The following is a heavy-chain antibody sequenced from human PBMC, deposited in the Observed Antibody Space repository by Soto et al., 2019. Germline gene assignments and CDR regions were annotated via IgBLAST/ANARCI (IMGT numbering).Heavy chain of an antibody. D-gene: IGHD2-15*01. Sequence: SGPTLVNPPQTLTMTCTFSGFSLSTSGVGVGWIRQPPGKALEWLALIYWDDDKRYSPSLKSRLTITKDTSKNQVVLTMTNMDPVDTAVYYCAYSMTFPNWFDPWGQGTLVTVSS. CDR3: AYSMTFPNWFDP. V-gene: IGHV2-5*02. CDR2: IYWDDDK. CDR1: GFSLSTSGVG. J-gene: IGHJ5*02.